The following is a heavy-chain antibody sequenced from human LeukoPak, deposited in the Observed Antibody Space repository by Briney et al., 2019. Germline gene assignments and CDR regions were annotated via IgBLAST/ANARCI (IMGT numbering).Heavy chain of an antibody. CDR2: IRSDGSDK. CDR1: GFTFSAYG. CDR3: AKTYSNSWYFDY. V-gene: IGHV3-30*02. Sequence: TGGSLRLSCAASGFTFSAYGMHWVRQAPGKGLEWVAFIRSDGSDKQYGDSVKGRFTISRDNSKNTLFLQMNSLRAEDTAVYYCAKTYSNSWYFDYWGQGTLVTASS. J-gene: IGHJ4*02. D-gene: IGHD6-13*01.